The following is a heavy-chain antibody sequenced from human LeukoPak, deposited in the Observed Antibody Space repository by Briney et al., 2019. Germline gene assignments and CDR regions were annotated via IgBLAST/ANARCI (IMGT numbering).Heavy chain of an antibody. Sequence: ASVKVSCKASGYTFTGYYMHWVRQAPGQGLEWMGWINPNSGGTNYAQKFQGRVTMTRDTSISTAYMELSRLRSDDTAVYCCARRHPVTTSAYFDLWGRGTLVTVSS. CDR2: INPNSGGT. V-gene: IGHV1-2*02. CDR1: GYTFTGYY. CDR3: ARRHPVTTSAYFDL. D-gene: IGHD4-17*01. J-gene: IGHJ2*01.